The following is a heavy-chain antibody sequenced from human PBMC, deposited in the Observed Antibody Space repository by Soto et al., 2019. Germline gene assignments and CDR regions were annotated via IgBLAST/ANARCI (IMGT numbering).Heavy chain of an antibody. CDR1: GYIFSDYA. D-gene: IGHD2-21*01. CDR3: ARKPYSHYYGMDV. CDR2: IIPYNDNI. Sequence: QVQLVQSGVEVKKPGASVKVSCKASGYIFSDYAINWVRLAPGQGLEWMGWIIPYNDNIKYAEKFQGRVTLTTDTSTSTVYMELRSLTPDDTGVYFCARKPYSHYYGMDVWGQGASVTVSS. V-gene: IGHV1-18*01. J-gene: IGHJ6*02.